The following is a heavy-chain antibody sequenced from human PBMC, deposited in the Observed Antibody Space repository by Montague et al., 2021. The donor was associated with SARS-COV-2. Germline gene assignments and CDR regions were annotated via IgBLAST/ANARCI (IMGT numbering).Heavy chain of an antibody. CDR2: IYHSGST. D-gene: IGHD1-26*01. V-gene: IGHV4-39*01. CDR1: GGSISSSSYY. Sequence: SETLSLTCTVSGGSISSSSYYWAWIRQPPGKGLEWIGSIYHSGSTFYNPSLKSRVSMSVDTSKNQFPLKLSPVTAADTAMYYCARVKWELSVGNVFDIWGQGTMVTVSS. J-gene: IGHJ3*02. CDR3: ARVKWELSVGNVFDI.